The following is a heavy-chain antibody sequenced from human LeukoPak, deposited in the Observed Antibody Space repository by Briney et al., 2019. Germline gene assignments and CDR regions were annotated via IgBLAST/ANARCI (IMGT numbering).Heavy chain of an antibody. CDR2: IYYSGST. D-gene: IGHD3-3*01. Sequence: SGTLSLTCTVSGGSISSSSYYWGWIRQPPGKGLEWIGSIYYSGSTYYNPSLKSRVTISVDTSKNQFSLKLSSVTAADTAVYYCARHYDYYFDYWGQGTLVTVSS. V-gene: IGHV4-39*01. CDR1: GGSISSSSYY. J-gene: IGHJ4*02. CDR3: ARHYDYYFDY.